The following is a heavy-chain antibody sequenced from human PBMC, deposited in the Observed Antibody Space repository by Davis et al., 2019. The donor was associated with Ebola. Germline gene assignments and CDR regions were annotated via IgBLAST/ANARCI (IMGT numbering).Heavy chain of an antibody. D-gene: IGHD1-26*01. J-gene: IGHJ6*03. CDR3: ASSVGATYYYYYYMDV. V-gene: IGHV1-69*13. Sequence: SVKVSCKASGYTFTGYYMHWVRQAPGQGLEWMGGIIPIFGTANYAQKFQGRVTITADESTSTAYMELSSLRSEDTAVYYCASSVGATYYYYYYMDVWGKGTTVTVSS. CDR2: IIPIFGTA. CDR1: GYTFTGYY.